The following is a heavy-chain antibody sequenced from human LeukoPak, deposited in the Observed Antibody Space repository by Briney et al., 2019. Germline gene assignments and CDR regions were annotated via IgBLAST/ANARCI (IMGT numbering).Heavy chain of an antibody. CDR3: ARDYYGSGRTPPPFH. CDR1: GFTFSSYA. J-gene: IGHJ4*02. Sequence: GRSLRLSCAASGFTFSSYAMHWVRQAPGKGLEWVAVISYDGSNKYYADSVKGRFTITRDNSKNTLYLQMNSLRAEDTAVYYCARDYYGSGRTPPPFHWGQGTLVTVSS. D-gene: IGHD3-10*01. V-gene: IGHV3-30*04. CDR2: ISYDGSNK.